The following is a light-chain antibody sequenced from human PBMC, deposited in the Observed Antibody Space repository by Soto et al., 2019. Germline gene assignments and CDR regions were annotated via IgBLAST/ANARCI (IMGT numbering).Light chain of an antibody. J-gene: IGKJ4*02. CDR3: QQSYSTLLT. CDR2: AAS. Sequence: DIQMTQSPSSLSASVGDRVTITCRASQSISSYLNWYQQKPGKAPKLMIYAASSLQSGVPSRFRGSGSGTHFTHTISSLQPEDFATYNCQQSYSTLLTFGGGTKVEIK. V-gene: IGKV1-39*01. CDR1: QSISSY.